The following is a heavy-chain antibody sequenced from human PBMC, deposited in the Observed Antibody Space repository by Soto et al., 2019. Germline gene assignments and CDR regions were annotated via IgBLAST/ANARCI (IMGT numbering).Heavy chain of an antibody. CDR1: GFTFTTYY. V-gene: IGHV3-7*05. CDR2: INQDGSAK. D-gene: IGHD1-1*01. J-gene: IGHJ5*02. Sequence: GGSLRLSCAASGFTFTTYYMSWVRQTQGKGLEWVANINQDGSAKSYVDSVRGRFAISRDNAKNSLSLQMNSLRADDTAAYYCARWNGGFDPWGQGTLVTVSS. CDR3: ARWNGGFDP.